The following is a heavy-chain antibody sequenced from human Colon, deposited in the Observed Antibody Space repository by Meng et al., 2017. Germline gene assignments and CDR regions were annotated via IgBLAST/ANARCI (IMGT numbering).Heavy chain of an antibody. D-gene: IGHD2-2*01. V-gene: IGHV3-21*01. J-gene: IGHJ4*02. Sequence: EVQLLESGGTLVKPGGSLRLSCVASGFTFDTYTMNWVRQAPGKGLEWVSAIRALSRYIDYADSVKGRFTISRDNARNSVFLQMDNVKAEETAVYFCAGFCSSTACPKPYYFDFWGQGTLVTVSS. CDR1: GFTFDTYT. CDR2: IRALSRYI. CDR3: AGFCSSTACPKPYYFDF.